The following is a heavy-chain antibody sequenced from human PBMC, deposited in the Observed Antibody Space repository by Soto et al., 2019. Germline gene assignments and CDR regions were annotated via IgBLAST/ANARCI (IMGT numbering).Heavy chain of an antibody. J-gene: IGHJ6*02. V-gene: IGHV3-30*18. Sequence: QVQLVESGGGVVQPGRSLRLSCAASGFTFSSYGMHWVRQAPGKGLEWVAVISYDGSNKYYADSVKGRFTISRDNSKNTLYLQMNSLRAEDTAVYYCAKDRQWLGRYYYGMDVWGQGTTVTVSS. CDR1: GFTFSSYG. D-gene: IGHD6-19*01. CDR2: ISYDGSNK. CDR3: AKDRQWLGRYYYGMDV.